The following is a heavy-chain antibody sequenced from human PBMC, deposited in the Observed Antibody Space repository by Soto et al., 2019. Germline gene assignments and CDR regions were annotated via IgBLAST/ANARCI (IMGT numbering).Heavy chain of an antibody. V-gene: IGHV1-18*04. CDR3: ARDGKTIFGVVIISAFDV. J-gene: IGHJ3*01. CDR1: GYTFTSYG. D-gene: IGHD3-3*01. CDR2: ISAYNGNT. Sequence: ASVKVSCKASGYTFTSYGISWVRQAPGQGLEWMGWISAYNGNTNYAQKLQGRVTMTTDTSTSTAYMELRSLRSDDTAVYYRARDGKTIFGVVIISAFDVWGQGTMVTVSS.